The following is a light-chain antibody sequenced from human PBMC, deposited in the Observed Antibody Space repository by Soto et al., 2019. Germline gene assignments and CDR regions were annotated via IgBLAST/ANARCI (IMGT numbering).Light chain of an antibody. CDR3: QQYGSSPWT. CDR1: QTIRSNY. J-gene: IGKJ1*01. Sequence: ETVLTQSPGTLSLSPGERATLSCRASQTIRSNYLAWYRQTPGQAPRLLIYGASNRPTGIADRFSGSGSGTDFTLIISRLEAEDFALYYCQQYGSSPWTFGQGTKVEIK. CDR2: GAS. V-gene: IGKV3-20*01.